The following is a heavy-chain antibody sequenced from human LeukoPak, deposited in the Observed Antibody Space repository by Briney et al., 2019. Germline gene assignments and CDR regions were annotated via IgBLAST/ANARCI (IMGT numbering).Heavy chain of an antibody. CDR3: ANTIVGATSWFDP. CDR1: GFTFSSYA. J-gene: IGHJ5*02. CDR2: ISGSGGST. D-gene: IGHD1-26*01. Sequence: GGSLRLSCAASGFTFSSYAMSWVRQAPGKGLEWVSAISGSGGSTYYADSVKGRFTISRDNSKNTLYLQMNSLSAEDTAVYYCANTIVGATSWFDPWGQGTLVTVSS. V-gene: IGHV3-23*01.